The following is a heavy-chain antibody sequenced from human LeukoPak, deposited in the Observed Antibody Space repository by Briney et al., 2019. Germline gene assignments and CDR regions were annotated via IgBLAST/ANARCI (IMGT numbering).Heavy chain of an antibody. CDR1: GFAFGTYA. CDR2: ISYDANDK. V-gene: IGHV3-30*09. J-gene: IGHJ4*02. CDR3: AKDLSAGTVNPFFDS. Sequence: GRSLRLSCAASGFAFGTYAMHWVRQAPGKGLEWVAIISYDANDKYYGDSMKGRFAISRDNSRNTLYLQMNSLSPEDAGVYYCAKDLSAGTVNPFFDSWGQGALVSVSS. D-gene: IGHD4-17*01.